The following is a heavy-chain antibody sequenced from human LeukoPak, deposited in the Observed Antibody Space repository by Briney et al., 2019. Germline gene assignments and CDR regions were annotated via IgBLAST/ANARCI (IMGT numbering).Heavy chain of an antibody. D-gene: IGHD3-16*01. CDR3: ARQEYVWSHYGLSWFDP. CDR1: GGSISSSGYY. V-gene: IGHV4-39*01. Sequence: SETLSLTCTVSGGSISSSGYYWGWIRQPPGKGLEWMASIYYSGSTYYNPSLKSRVTISVDTSKNQLSLKLSSLTAADTAVYYCARQEYVWSHYGLSWFDPWGQGTLVTVSS. J-gene: IGHJ5*02. CDR2: IYYSGST.